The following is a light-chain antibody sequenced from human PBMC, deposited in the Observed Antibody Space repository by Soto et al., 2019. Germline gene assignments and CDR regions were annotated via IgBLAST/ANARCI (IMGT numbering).Light chain of an antibody. CDR3: QQRSNWPIN. V-gene: IGKV3-11*01. CDR2: DVS. J-gene: IGKJ5*01. Sequence: EIVMTQSPATLSVSPGERATLSCRASQSVTSYLAWYQQKPGQAPRLLIYDVSNRATGIPARFSGSGSGTDFTLTISSLEPEDFAVYYCQQRSNWPINFGQGTRLEIK. CDR1: QSVTSY.